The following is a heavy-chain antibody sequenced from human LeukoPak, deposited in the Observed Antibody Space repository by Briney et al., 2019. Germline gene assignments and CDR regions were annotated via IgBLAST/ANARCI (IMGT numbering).Heavy chain of an antibody. Sequence: PGGSLRLSCAASGFTFSSYEMNWVRQAPGKGREGVSYISSSGSTVYYADSVRGRFTISRDNAKNSLYLQMNSLRAEDTAVYYCAREEVTVLVRWLDPWGQGTLVTVSS. CDR1: GFTFSSYE. CDR3: AREEVTVLVRWLDP. V-gene: IGHV3-48*03. D-gene: IGHD2-21*02. CDR2: ISSSGSTV. J-gene: IGHJ5*02.